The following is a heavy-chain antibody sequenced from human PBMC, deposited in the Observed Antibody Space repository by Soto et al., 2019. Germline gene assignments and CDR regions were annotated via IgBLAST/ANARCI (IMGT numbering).Heavy chain of an antibody. CDR3: AHRRRLNRRLLWFGDQEGWFDP. D-gene: IGHD3-10*01. CDR1: GFSLSTSGVG. CDR2: IYWNDDK. V-gene: IGHV2-5*01. J-gene: IGHJ5*02. Sequence: SGPTLVNPTQTLTLTCTFSGFSLSTSGVGVGWIRQPPGKALEWLALIYWNDDKRYSPSLKSRLTITKDTSKNQVVLTMTNMDPVDTATYYCAHRRRLNRRLLWFGDQEGWFDPWGQ.